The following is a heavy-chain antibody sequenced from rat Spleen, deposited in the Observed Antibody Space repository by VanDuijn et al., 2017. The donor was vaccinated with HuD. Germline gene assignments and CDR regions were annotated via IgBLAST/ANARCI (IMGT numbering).Heavy chain of an antibody. Sequence: QVQLKESGPGLVQPSQTLSLTCTVSGFSLTSYHVSWVRQPPGKGLEWMGVIWTGGNTAYNSLLKSRLSISRDISKSQVFLKMNSLQTDDTGTYYCTIHPRYWGQGVMVTVSS. D-gene: IGHD3-1*01. CDR2: IWTGGNT. CDR1: GFSLTSYH. CDR3: TIHPRY. V-gene: IGHV2-43*01. J-gene: IGHJ2*01.